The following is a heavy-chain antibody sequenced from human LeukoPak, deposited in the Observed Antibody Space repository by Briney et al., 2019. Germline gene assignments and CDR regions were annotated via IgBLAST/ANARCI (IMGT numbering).Heavy chain of an antibody. CDR3: TRLPGETWGLFDF. CDR2: VYYSGST. CDR1: GGSFRNSDYY. V-gene: IGHV4-39*01. D-gene: IGHD3-16*01. J-gene: IGHJ4*02. Sequence: SETLSLTCNVSGGSFRNSDYYWGWIRQPPGKGLEWIASVYYSGSTNYSPSLKSRVSISIDTSKNQFSLKLSSVTAADTAIYYCTRLPGETWGLFDFWGQGILITVSS.